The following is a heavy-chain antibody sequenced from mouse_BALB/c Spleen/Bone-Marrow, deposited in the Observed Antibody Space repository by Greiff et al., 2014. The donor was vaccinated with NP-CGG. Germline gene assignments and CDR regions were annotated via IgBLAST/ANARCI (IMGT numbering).Heavy chain of an antibody. Sequence: QVQLQQPGAELMKPGASVKISCKATGYTFSSYWIEWVKQRPGHGLEWIGEILPGSGSTNYSEKFKGKATFTADTSSNTAYMQLSSLTSEDSAVYYCARNLYYFDYWGQGTTLTVSS. V-gene: IGHV1-9*01. J-gene: IGHJ2*01. CDR1: GYTFSSYW. CDR2: ILPGSGST. CDR3: ARNLYYFDY.